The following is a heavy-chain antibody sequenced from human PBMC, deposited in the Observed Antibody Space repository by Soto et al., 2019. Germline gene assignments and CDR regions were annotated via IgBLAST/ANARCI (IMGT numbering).Heavy chain of an antibody. Sequence: SETLSLTCAVSGDSVTRSNWWSWVRQSPGKGLEWIGEIYHSGNTKYNPPLKSRITMSVDKAKNQFSLKMTSVTAADTAVYYCATSGWNEDFYYYYGMDVWGQGTTVTVSS. D-gene: IGHD6-19*01. CDR1: GDSVTRSNW. V-gene: IGHV4-4*02. CDR2: IYHSGNT. J-gene: IGHJ6*02. CDR3: ATSGWNEDFYYYYGMDV.